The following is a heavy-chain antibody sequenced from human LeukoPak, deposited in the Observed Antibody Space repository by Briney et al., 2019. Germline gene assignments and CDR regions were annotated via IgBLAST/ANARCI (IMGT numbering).Heavy chain of an antibody. V-gene: IGHV4-34*01. CDR3: ARGRFNGVYNWFDP. CDR1: GGSFSGYY. Sequence: PSETLSLTCAVYGGSFSGYYWSWIRQPPGKGLEWIGEINHSGSTNYNPSLKSRVTTSVDTSKNQFSLKLSSVTAADTAVYYCARGRFNGVYNWFDPWGQGTLVTVSS. D-gene: IGHD2-8*01. CDR2: INHSGST. J-gene: IGHJ5*02.